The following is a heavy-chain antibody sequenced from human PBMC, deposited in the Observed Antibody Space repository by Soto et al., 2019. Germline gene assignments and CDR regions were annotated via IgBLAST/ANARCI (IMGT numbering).Heavy chain of an antibody. V-gene: IGHV1-69*08. CDR2: IIPILGIA. Sequence: QVQLVQSGAEVKKPGSSVKFSCKASGGTFISYTISWVRQAPGQGLEWMGRIIPILGIANYAQKFQGRVTNAADKPTSTAYMELSSLRSEDTAVYYCAREPRGGFGELFHDYYFGYWGQGTLVNVSS. D-gene: IGHD3-10*01. J-gene: IGHJ4*02. CDR3: AREPRGGFGELFHDYYFGY. CDR1: GGTFISYT.